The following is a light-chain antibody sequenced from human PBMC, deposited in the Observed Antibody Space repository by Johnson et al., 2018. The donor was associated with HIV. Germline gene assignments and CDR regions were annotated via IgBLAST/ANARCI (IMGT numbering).Light chain of an antibody. CDR1: SSNIGNNY. V-gene: IGLV1-51*02. J-gene: IGLJ1*01. CDR3: GTWDSSLSAGV. CDR2: ENN. Sequence: QSVLTQPPSVSAAPGQKVTISCSGSSSNIGNNYVSWYQQLPGTAPKLLIYENNKRPSGIPDRFSGSKSGTSATLGITGLQTGDEADYYCGTWDSSLSAGVFGTVTNVTGL.